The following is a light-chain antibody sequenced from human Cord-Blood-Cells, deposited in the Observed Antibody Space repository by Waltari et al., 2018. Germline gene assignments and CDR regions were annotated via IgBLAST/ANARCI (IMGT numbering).Light chain of an antibody. Sequence: DIQMTQSPSSLSASVGDRVTITCRASQSISSYLNWYQQKPGKAPKLLIYAASSLQSGVPSRFSGSGSGTEFTLTISSLQPEDFAPYCCQQSYRTPLTVGQGTKVEIK. V-gene: IGKV1-39*01. CDR2: AAS. J-gene: IGKJ1*01. CDR1: QSISSY. CDR3: QQSYRTPLT.